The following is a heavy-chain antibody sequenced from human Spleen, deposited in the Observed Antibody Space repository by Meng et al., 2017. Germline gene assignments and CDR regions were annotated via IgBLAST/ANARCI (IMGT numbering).Heavy chain of an antibody. D-gene: IGHD6-13*01. CDR3: ARSIAAVPFDY. J-gene: IGHJ4*02. V-gene: IGHV4-34*01. CDR2: INHSGST. CDR1: GGSFSCYY. Sequence: QVQLPQWDAGLVKPSETLSLTCAVYGGSFSCYYWSWIRQPPGKGLEWIGEINHSGSTNYNPSLKSRVTISVDTSKNQFSLKLSSVTAADTAVYYCARSIAAVPFDYWGQGTLVTVSS.